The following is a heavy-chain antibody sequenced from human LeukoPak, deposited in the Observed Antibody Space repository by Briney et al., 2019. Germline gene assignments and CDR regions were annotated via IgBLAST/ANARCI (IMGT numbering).Heavy chain of an antibody. CDR2: ISGSGGST. D-gene: IGHD2-15*01. J-gene: IGHJ4*02. V-gene: IGHV3-23*01. Sequence: PGGSLRLSCAASGFTFSSYAMNWVRQAPGKGLEWISSISGSGGSTYYADSVKGRFIISRDNSKNTVHLQMNSLRAEDTAVYYCAKGGYCSGGSCYEGWYWFDYWGQGTLVTVSS. CDR1: GFTFSSYA. CDR3: AKGGYCSGGSCYEGWYWFDY.